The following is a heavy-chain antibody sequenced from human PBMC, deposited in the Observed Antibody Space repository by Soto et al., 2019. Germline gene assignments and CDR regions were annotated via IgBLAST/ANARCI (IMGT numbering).Heavy chain of an antibody. CDR1: GFPFSSYW. CDR2: ISGDGVTT. D-gene: IGHD3-9*01. CDR3: AREYYGLVTGYDTDY. Sequence: EVQLLESGGDLVQRGGSLRLSCAASGFPFSSYWMHWVRHTPGKGLDWVARISGDGVTTYYAASVTGRFTVSRDNAKNTLSLQISGLRAEDTAVYYGAREYYGLVTGYDTDYWGPGTRVSVSS. J-gene: IGHJ4*02. V-gene: IGHV3-74*01.